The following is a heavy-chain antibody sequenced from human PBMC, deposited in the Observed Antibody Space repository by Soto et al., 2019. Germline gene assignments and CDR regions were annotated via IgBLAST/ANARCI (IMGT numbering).Heavy chain of an antibody. CDR1: GGTFSSYA. J-gene: IGHJ6*02. Sequence: SVKVSCKASGGTFSSYAISWVRQAPGQGLEWMGGIIPIFGTANYAQKFQGRVTITADESTSTAYMELSSLRSEDTAVYYCARDGVDTAMNHYYYGMDVWGQGTTVTVSS. D-gene: IGHD5-18*01. V-gene: IGHV1-69*13. CDR2: IIPIFGTA. CDR3: ARDGVDTAMNHYYYGMDV.